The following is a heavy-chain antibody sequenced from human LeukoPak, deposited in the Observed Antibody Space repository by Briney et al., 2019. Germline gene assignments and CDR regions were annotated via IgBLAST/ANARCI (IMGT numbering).Heavy chain of an antibody. V-gene: IGHV4-34*01. Sequence: SETLSLTCAVYGGSFSGYYWSWIRQPPGKGLEWIGEINHSGSTNYNPSLKSRVTISVDTSKNQFSLKLSSVTAADTAVYYCARERNVLGYFDYWGQGTLVTVSS. CDR3: ARERNVLGYFDY. J-gene: IGHJ4*02. CDR2: INHSGST. D-gene: IGHD1-1*01. CDR1: GGSFSGYY.